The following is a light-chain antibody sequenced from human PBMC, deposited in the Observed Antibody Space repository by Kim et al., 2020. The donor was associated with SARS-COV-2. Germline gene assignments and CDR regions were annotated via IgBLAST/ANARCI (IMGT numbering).Light chain of an antibody. CDR2: YDS. CDR1: NIGSKR. CDR3: QVWDSSSDHPEV. V-gene: IGLV3-21*04. Sequence: PGKTARMTCGGNNIGSKRVHWYQQKPGQAPVLVIYYDSDRPSGIPERFSGSNSGNTATLTISRVEAGDEADYYCQVWDSSSDHPEVFGGGTQLTVL. J-gene: IGLJ2*01.